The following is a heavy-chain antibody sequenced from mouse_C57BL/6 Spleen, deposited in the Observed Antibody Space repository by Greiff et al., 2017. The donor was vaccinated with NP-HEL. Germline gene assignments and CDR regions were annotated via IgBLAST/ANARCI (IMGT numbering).Heavy chain of an antibody. CDR3: ASGSNYVYYAMDY. CDR1: GYTFTSYW. J-gene: IGHJ4*01. Sequence: VQLQQPGTELVKPGASVKLSCKASGYTFTSYWMHWVKQRPGQGLEWIGNINPSNGGTNYNEKFKSKATLTVDKSSSTAYMQLSSLTSEDSAVYYCASGSNYVYYAMDYWGQGTSVTVSS. V-gene: IGHV1-53*01. CDR2: INPSNGGT. D-gene: IGHD2-5*01.